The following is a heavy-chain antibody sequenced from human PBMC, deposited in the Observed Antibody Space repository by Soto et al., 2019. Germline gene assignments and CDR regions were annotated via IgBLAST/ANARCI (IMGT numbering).Heavy chain of an antibody. J-gene: IGHJ5*01. Sequence: GVSLRLSCAASGFTFSNAWMNWVRQAPGKGLEWVGRIKSKTDGGTTDYAAPVKGRFTISRDDSKNTLYLQMNSLKTEDTAVYYCTATVYSSSWFDYWGQGTLVTVSS. V-gene: IGHV3-15*07. D-gene: IGHD6-13*01. CDR1: GFTFSNAW. CDR2: IKSKTDGGTT. CDR3: TATVYSSSWFDY.